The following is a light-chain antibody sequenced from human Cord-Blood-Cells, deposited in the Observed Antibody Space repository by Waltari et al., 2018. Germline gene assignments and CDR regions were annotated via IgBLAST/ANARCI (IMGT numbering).Light chain of an antibody. J-gene: IGKJ3*01. CDR2: SAS. CDR1: QSVLYSSNNKNY. CDR3: QQYYSTPFT. Sequence: DIVMPQSPDSLVVSLGERATINCKSSQSVLYSSNNKNYLAWYQQKPGQPPKLLIYSASTRESGVPDRFSGSGSGTDFTLTISSLQAEDVAVYYCQQYYSTPFTFGPGTKVDIK. V-gene: IGKV4-1*01.